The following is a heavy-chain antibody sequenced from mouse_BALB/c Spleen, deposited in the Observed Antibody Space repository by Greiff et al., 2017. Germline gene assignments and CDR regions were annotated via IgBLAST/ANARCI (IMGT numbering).Heavy chain of an antibody. Sequence: QVQLQQPGAELVKPGASVKMSCKASGYTFTSYNMHWVKQTPGQGLEWIGAIYPGNGDTSYNQKLKGKATLTADKSSSTAYMQLSSLTSEDSAVYYCARGYGYDGHYYAMDYWGQGTSVTVSS. J-gene: IGHJ4*01. CDR2: IYPGNGDT. V-gene: IGHV1-12*01. CDR3: ARGYGYDGHYYAMDY. D-gene: IGHD2-2*01. CDR1: GYTFTSYN.